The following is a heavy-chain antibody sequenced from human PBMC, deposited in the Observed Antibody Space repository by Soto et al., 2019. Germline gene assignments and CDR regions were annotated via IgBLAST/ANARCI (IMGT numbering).Heavy chain of an antibody. J-gene: IGHJ4*02. CDR2: SYDGSNK. CDR1: GFTFRDYY. CDR3: AKEGGAMIVVAPFDY. D-gene: IGHD3-22*01. V-gene: IGHV3-30*18. Sequence: GGSLRLSCAASGFTFRDYYMSWIRQAPGKGLECLSYDGSNKYYADSVKGRFTISRDNSKNTLYLQMNSLRAEDTAVYYCAKEGGAMIVVAPFDYWGQGTLVTVSS.